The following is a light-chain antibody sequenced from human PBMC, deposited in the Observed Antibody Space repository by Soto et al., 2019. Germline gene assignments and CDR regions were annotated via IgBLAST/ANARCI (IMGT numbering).Light chain of an antibody. Sequence: DIQLTQSPSFLSASVGDRVTITCRASQGISGYLAWYQQKPGKAPNLLIYATSTLQTGVPSRFSGSGSGAEFTLTISSLQPEDFATYYCQQRFTFGPETKVDIK. V-gene: IGKV1-9*01. CDR3: QQRFT. CDR1: QGISGY. CDR2: ATS. J-gene: IGKJ3*01.